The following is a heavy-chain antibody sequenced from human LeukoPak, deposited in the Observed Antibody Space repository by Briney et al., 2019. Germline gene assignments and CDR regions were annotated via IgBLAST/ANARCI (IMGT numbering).Heavy chain of an antibody. CDR3: ARDYEVVVRPDY. D-gene: IGHD2-15*01. J-gene: IGHJ4*02. V-gene: IGHV3-23*01. CDR2: ISGSGGST. Sequence: GGSLRLSCAASGFTFSSYAMSWVRQAPGKGLEWVSAISGSGGSTYYADSVKGRFTISRDNSKNTLYLQMNSLRAEDTAVYYCARDYEVVVRPDYWGQGTLVTVSS. CDR1: GFTFSSYA.